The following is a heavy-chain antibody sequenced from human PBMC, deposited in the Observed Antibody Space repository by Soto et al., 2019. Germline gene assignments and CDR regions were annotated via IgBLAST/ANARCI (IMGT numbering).Heavy chain of an antibody. CDR2: ISGSGASI. Sequence: QAQLVESGGGLVKAGGSRRLSCTASAFTFSDYYMNWIRQAPGKGPEWVSYISGSGASIYYADSVKGRFAISRDNAKITPYLQMSNLRSEDTAVYYCAGEDMNDDDSNTYFYALDYWGQGTTVIVSS. D-gene: IGHD1-1*01. J-gene: IGHJ6*02. CDR3: AGEDMNDDDSNTYFYALDY. CDR1: AFTFSDYY. V-gene: IGHV3-11*01.